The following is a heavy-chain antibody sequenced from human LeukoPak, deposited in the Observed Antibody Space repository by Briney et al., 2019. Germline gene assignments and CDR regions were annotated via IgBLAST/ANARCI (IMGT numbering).Heavy chain of an antibody. D-gene: IGHD1-26*01. V-gene: IGHV4-61*02. J-gene: IGHJ4*02. CDR1: GGSISSGSYY. CDR3: ARNSNSGSYLFDY. CDR2: IYTSGST. Sequence: SQTLSLTCTVSGGSISSGSYYWSWLRQPAGKGLEWIGRIYTSGSTNYNPSLKSRVTISVDTSKNQFSLKLSSVTAADTAVYYCARNSNSGSYLFDYWGQGTLVTVSS.